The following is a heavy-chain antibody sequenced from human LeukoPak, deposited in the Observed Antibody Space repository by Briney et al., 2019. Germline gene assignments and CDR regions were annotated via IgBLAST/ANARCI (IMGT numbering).Heavy chain of an antibody. V-gene: IGHV4-39*01. J-gene: IGHJ6*03. CDR1: GDSISSSSYY. Sequence: PSETLSLTCTVSGDSISSSSYYWGWIRQPPGKGLEWIGSIYYSGSTYYNPSLKSRVTISIDTSKNQFSLKLSSVAAADTAVYYCARHGRAIVDYYYYMDVWGTGTTVTVSS. D-gene: IGHD3-22*01. CDR3: ARHGRAIVDYYYYMDV. CDR2: IYYSGST.